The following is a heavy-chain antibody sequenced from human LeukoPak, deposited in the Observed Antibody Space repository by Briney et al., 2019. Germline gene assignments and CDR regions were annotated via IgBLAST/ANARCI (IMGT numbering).Heavy chain of an antibody. D-gene: IGHD6-13*01. CDR2: IIPIFGTA. CDR3: ARDFRPVVGAAGTFDY. CDR1: GGTFSSYA. J-gene: IGHJ4*02. Sequence: SVKVSCKASGGTFSSYAISWVRQAPGQGLEWMGGIIPIFGTANYAQKFQGRVTITADESTSTAYMELSSLRSEDTAVYYCARDFRPVVGAAGTFDYWGQGTLVTVSS. V-gene: IGHV1-69*13.